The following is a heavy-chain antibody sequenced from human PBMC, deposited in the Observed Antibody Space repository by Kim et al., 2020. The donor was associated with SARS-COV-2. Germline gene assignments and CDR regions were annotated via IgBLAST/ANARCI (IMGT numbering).Heavy chain of an antibody. CDR3: ARDISEYGDDA. CDR2: T. D-gene: IGHD4-17*01. Sequence: TKDSQRFQGRVTITRDTSASTAYMELSSLRSEDTAVYYCARDISEYGDDAWGQGTLVTVSS. V-gene: IGHV1-3*01. J-gene: IGHJ5*02.